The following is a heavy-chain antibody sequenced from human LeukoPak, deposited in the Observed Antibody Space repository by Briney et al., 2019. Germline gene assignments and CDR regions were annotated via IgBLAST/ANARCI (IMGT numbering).Heavy chain of an antibody. J-gene: IGHJ4*02. V-gene: IGHV3-23*01. CDR3: AKRYGDSTGWFFDF. CDR1: RYSFDSYA. D-gene: IGHD6-13*01. Sequence: GGSLRLSCAGSRYSFDSYAMTWVRQAPGKGLEWVSSINGGGDITYYAESVKGRFTVSRDNSKNTLFLQMNSLRAEDTAVFYCAKRYGDSTGWFFDFWGQGGLVTVSS. CDR2: INGGGDIT.